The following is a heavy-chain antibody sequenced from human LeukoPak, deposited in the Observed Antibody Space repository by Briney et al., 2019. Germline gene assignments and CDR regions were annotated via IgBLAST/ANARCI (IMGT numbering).Heavy chain of an antibody. CDR2: MSPNSGDT. J-gene: IGHJ4*02. Sequence: ASVKVSCKASGYTFTSYGISWLRQAPGQGLEWMGWMSPNSGDTGYAQKFQGRVSMTRDIFKSTAYMELSSLRSEDTAIYYCASNPPNTGDFYYWGLGTLVTVSS. CDR3: ASNPPNTGDFYY. D-gene: IGHD1-1*01. V-gene: IGHV1-8*02. CDR1: GYTFTSYG.